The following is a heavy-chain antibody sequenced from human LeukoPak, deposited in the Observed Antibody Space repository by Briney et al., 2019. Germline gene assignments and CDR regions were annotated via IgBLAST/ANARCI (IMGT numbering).Heavy chain of an antibody. CDR2: IYSGGST. J-gene: IGHJ6*02. V-gene: IGHV3-53*01. CDR1: GFTVSSNY. Sequence: GGSLRLSCAASGFTVSSNYMSWVRQAPGKGLEWVSVIYSGGSTYYADSVKGRFTISRDNSKNTLHLQMNSLRAEDTAVYYCSRTTSYYGMDVWGQGTTVTVSS. CDR3: SRTTSYYGMDV. D-gene: IGHD1-1*01.